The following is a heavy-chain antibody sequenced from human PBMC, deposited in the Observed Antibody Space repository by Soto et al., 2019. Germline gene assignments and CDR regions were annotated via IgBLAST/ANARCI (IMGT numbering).Heavy chain of an antibody. Sequence: ASVKVSCKASGYSFTNNDVSWVRQATGQGLEWMGWMNPGSGDTGYAQKFQGRVTMTRDISIATAYMELSSMRSDDTAIYYCARMETFGSLNWFDPWGQGTLVTVSS. CDR3: ARMETFGSLNWFDP. D-gene: IGHD3-16*01. CDR2: MNPGSGDT. CDR1: GYSFTNND. V-gene: IGHV1-8*01. J-gene: IGHJ5*02.